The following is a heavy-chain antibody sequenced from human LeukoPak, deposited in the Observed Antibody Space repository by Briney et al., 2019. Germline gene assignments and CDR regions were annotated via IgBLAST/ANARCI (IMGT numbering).Heavy chain of an antibody. CDR2: TYYRSKWYH. Sequence: SQTLSLTRAISGDSVPSTSAPWDWTRHPPSRALEWLGKTYYRSKWYHDYAVSVRSRIAINPETSRNQFSLQLSSVTPEDTAVYYCARVSRFFYSSGWYGEFDYWGRGTLVTVSS. D-gene: IGHD6-19*01. CDR3: ARVSRFFYSSGWYGEFDY. J-gene: IGHJ4*02. V-gene: IGHV6-1*01. CDR1: GDSVPSTSAP.